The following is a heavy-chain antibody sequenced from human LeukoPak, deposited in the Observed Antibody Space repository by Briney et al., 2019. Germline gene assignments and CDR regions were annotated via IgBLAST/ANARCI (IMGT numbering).Heavy chain of an antibody. CDR2: ISSSSSYI. V-gene: IGHV3-21*01. CDR3: ARVVSIAARRSPFDY. J-gene: IGHJ4*02. D-gene: IGHD6-6*01. CDR1: GFTLSSYS. Sequence: PGGSLRLSCAASGFTLSSYSMNWVRQAPGKGLEWVSSISSSSSYIYYADSVKGRFTISRDNAKNSLYLQMNSLRAEDTAVYYCARVVSIAARRSPFDYWGQGTLVTVSS.